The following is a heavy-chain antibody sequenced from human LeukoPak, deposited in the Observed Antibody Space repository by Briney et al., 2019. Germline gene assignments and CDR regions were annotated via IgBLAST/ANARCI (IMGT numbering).Heavy chain of an antibody. Sequence: GRSLRLSCAASGFTFDDYAMHWVRQAPWKGLEWVSGISWNSNSIGYADSVKGRFTVSRDNAKNSLYLQINSLRAEDTALYYCAKDIEGGYDGYNPYYYYGMDVWGQGTTVTVSS. CDR2: ISWNSNSI. J-gene: IGHJ6*02. CDR1: GFTFDDYA. V-gene: IGHV3-9*01. D-gene: IGHD5-24*01. CDR3: AKDIEGGYDGYNPYYYYGMDV.